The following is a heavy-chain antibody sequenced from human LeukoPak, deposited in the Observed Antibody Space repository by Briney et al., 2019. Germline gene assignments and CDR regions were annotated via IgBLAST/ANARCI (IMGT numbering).Heavy chain of an antibody. Sequence: GESLKISCKGSGYSFTSYWIGWVRQMPGKGLEWMGIIYPGDSDTRYSPSFQGQVTISADKSISTAYLQWSSLKASDTAMYYCARRKQLVHDYYGMDVWGQGTTVTVSS. V-gene: IGHV5-51*01. D-gene: IGHD6-13*01. CDR2: IYPGDSDT. J-gene: IGHJ6*02. CDR3: ARRKQLVHDYYGMDV. CDR1: GYSFTSYW.